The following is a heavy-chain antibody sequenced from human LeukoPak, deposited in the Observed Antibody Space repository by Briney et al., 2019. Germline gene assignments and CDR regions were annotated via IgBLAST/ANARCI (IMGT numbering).Heavy chain of an antibody. CDR3: AKDRGGYCSGGSCYSNKYFDY. V-gene: IGHV3-23*01. Sequence: GGSLRLSCAASGFTFSSYAMSWVRQAPGKGLEWVSAISGSGGSTYYADSVKGRFTISRDNSKNTLYLQMNSLRAEDTAVYYCAKDRGGYCSGGSCYSNKYFDYWGQGTLVTASS. J-gene: IGHJ4*02. D-gene: IGHD2-15*01. CDR2: ISGSGGST. CDR1: GFTFSSYA.